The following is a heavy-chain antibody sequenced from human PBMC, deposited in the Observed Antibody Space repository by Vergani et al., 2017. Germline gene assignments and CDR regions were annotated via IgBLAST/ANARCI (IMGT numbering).Heavy chain of an antibody. Sequence: QVQLVESGGGVVQPGRSLRLSCAASGFTFSSYAMHWVRQAPGKGLEWVAVISYDGSNKYYADSVKGRFTISRDNSKNTLYLQMNSLRAEDTAVYYCARGGHYYDSSGYYYGMVWGQGTLVTVSS. CDR3: ARGGHYYDSSGYYYGMV. CDR1: GFTFSSYA. CDR2: ISYDGSNK. D-gene: IGHD3-22*01. J-gene: IGHJ4*02. V-gene: IGHV3-30-3*01.